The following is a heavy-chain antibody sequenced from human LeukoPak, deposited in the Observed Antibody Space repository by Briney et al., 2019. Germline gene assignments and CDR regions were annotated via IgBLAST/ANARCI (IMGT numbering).Heavy chain of an antibody. Sequence: GGSLRLSCSASGFTFSSYGMYWVRQPPGKGLEYVSVISSNGGTTDYAHSVKGRFTISRDNSKNTLYLQMSSLRPEDTAVYCCVKSFSSSWYAGFDYWGQGTLVTVSS. CDR1: GFTFSSYG. CDR3: VKSFSSSWYAGFDY. V-gene: IGHV3-64D*06. J-gene: IGHJ4*02. CDR2: ISSNGGTT. D-gene: IGHD6-13*01.